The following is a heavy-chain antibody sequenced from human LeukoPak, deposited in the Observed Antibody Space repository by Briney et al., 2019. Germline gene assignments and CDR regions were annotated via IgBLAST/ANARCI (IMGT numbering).Heavy chain of an antibody. V-gene: IGHV5-51*01. J-gene: IGHJ4*02. CDR1: GYSFTSYW. D-gene: IGHD6-6*01. CDR2: IYPGDSDT. Sequence: GESLKISCKGSGYSFTSYWIGWVRQMPGKGLEWMGIIYPGDSDTRYSPSFQGRVTISADKSISTAYLQWSSLKASDTAMYYCARQLGYSSSSSPFVYWGQGTLVTVSS. CDR3: ARQLGYSSSSSPFVY.